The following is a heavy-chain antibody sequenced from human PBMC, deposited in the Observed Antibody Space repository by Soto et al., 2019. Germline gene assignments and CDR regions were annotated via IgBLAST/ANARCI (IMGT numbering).Heavy chain of an antibody. Sequence: GGSLRLSCAASGFTFSSYGMHWVRQAPGKGLEWVAVIWYDGSNKYYADSVKGRFTISRDNSKNTLYLQMNSLRADDTAVYYCAREGYDFWRTHFDIWGQGTMVTVSS. V-gene: IGHV3-33*01. CDR1: GFTFSSYG. J-gene: IGHJ3*02. CDR3: AREGYDFWRTHFDI. CDR2: IWYDGSNK. D-gene: IGHD3-3*01.